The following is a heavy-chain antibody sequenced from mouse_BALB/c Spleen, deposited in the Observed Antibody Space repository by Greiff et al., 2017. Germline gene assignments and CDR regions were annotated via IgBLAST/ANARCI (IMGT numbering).Heavy chain of an antibody. V-gene: IGHV2-6-7*01. CDR2: IWGDGST. CDR1: GFSLTGYG. Sequence: QVQLKESGPGLVAPSQSLSITCTVSGFSLTGYGVNWVRQPPGKGLEWLGMIWGDGSTDYNSALKSRLSISKDNSKSQVFLKMNSLQTDDTARYYCARGGLLRRGYFDVWGAGTTVTVSS. CDR3: ARGGLLRRGYFDV. D-gene: IGHD2-3*01. J-gene: IGHJ1*01.